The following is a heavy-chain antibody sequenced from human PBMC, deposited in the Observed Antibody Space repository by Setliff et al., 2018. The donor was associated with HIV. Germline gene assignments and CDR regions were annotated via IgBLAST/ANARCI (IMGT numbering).Heavy chain of an antibody. CDR1: GGSIISSSYY. D-gene: IGHD3-10*01. CDR2: MYYRGTT. CDR3: ARQGLTMNPGVPAPILYFFDY. V-gene: IGHV4-39*01. J-gene: IGHJ4*02. Sequence: SETLSLTCTVSGGSIISSSYYWGWIRLPPGKGLEWIGSMYYRGTTYNNPSLKSRVTFSVDTSKNQFSLNLNSVTATDTAVYFCARQGLTMNPGVPAPILYFFDYWGQGILVTVSS.